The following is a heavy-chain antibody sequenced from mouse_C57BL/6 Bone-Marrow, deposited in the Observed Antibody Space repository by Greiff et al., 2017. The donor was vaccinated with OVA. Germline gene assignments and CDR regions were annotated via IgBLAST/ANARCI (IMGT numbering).Heavy chain of an antibody. V-gene: IGHV5-12*01. J-gene: IGHJ4*01. D-gene: IGHD1-1*01. CDR1: GFTFSDYY. CDR3: ARLDYYGSPYYYAMDY. Sequence: EVKVVESGGGLVQPGGSLKLSCAASGFTFSDYYMYWVRQTPEKRLEWVAYISNGGGSTYYPDTVKGRFTISRDNAKNTLYLQMSRLKSEDTAMYYCARLDYYGSPYYYAMDYWGQGTSVTVSS. CDR2: ISNGGGST.